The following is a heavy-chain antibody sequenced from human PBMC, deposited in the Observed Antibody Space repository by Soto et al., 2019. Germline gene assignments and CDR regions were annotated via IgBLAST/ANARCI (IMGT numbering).Heavy chain of an antibody. CDR2: ISSSSSTI. Sequence: EVQLVESGGGLVQPGGSLRLSCAASGFTFSSYSMNWVRQAPGKGLEGVSYISSSSSTIYYEDSVKGRFTISRGNANNSLYLKMYMLVDEETAVYYGARDRALVTPPDAVDNWGQGTMVTVSS. J-gene: IGHJ3*02. D-gene: IGHD5-18*01. V-gene: IGHV3-48*02. CDR3: ARDRALVTPPDAVDN. CDR1: GFTFSSYS.